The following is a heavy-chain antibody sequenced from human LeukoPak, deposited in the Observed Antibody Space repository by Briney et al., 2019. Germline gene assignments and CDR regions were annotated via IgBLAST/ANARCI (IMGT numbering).Heavy chain of an antibody. CDR1: GFTFSSYA. CDR2: ISYDGSNK. V-gene: IGHV3-30-3*01. CDR3: ARDGVALDP. J-gene: IGHJ5*02. Sequence: GGSLRLSCAASGFTFSSYAMHWVRQAPGKGLEWVAVISYDGSNKYYADSVKGRFTISRDNAKNTLYLQMNSLRAEDTAVYYCARDGVALDPWGQGTLVTVSS. D-gene: IGHD2-8*01.